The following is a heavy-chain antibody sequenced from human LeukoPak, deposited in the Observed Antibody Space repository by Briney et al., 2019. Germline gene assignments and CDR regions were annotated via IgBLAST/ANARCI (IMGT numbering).Heavy chain of an antibody. Sequence: SETLSLTCTVSGGSISSGGYYWSWIRQPPGKGLEWIGYIYYSGSTYYNPSLKSRVTISVDTSKNQFSLKLSSVTAADTAVYYCARVRSGYCSSTSCHHFDYWGQGTLVTVSS. CDR1: GGSISSGGYY. D-gene: IGHD2-2*01. CDR3: ARVRSGYCSSTSCHHFDY. J-gene: IGHJ4*02. V-gene: IGHV4-30-4*01. CDR2: IYYSGST.